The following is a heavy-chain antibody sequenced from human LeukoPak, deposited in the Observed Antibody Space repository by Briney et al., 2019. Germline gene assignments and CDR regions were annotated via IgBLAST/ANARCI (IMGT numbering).Heavy chain of an antibody. CDR3: ARRDTDPDWYFDL. CDR1: GGSFSGYY. D-gene: IGHD5-18*01. Sequence: SETLSLTCAVYGGSFSGYYWSWIRQPPGKGLEWIGYIYYSGSTNYNPSLKSRVTISVDTSKNQFSLKLSSVTAADTAVYYCARRDTDPDWYFDLWGRGTLVTVSS. V-gene: IGHV4-59*08. CDR2: IYYSGST. J-gene: IGHJ2*01.